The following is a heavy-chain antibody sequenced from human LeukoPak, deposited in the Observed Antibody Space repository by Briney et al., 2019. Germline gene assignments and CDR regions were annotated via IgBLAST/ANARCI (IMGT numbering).Heavy chain of an antibody. CDR3: SRDATGDH. Sequence: GGSLRLSCAVSGFTFSDHYMYWVRQDPGKGLEWVGRSRNRAKSYTTDYAASVKGRFTISRDDSKSTLYLQMNSLETEDTAVYYCSRDATGDHWGQGTLVSVSS. V-gene: IGHV3-72*01. CDR2: SRNRAKSYTT. CDR1: GFTFSDHY. J-gene: IGHJ4*02.